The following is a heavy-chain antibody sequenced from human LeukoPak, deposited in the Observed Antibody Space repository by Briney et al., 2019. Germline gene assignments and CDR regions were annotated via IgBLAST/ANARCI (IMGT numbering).Heavy chain of an antibody. CDR2: SCAYNGKT. CDR1: GYTFTSNG. J-gene: IGHJ4*02. D-gene: IGHD6-13*01. Sequence: ASVTVSLTCSGYTFTSNGISWVWQAPAQGLEWVGWSCAYNGKTNNAQKLQGRLITITDTTTKTDYMVLRSLRTADQAVYYYAKEWAAAGKYDFWGEDTRDTV. V-gene: IGHV1-18*01. CDR3: AKEWAAAGKYDF.